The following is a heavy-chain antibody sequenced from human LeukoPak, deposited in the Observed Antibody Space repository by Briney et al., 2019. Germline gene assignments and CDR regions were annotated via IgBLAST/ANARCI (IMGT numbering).Heavy chain of an antibody. V-gene: IGHV3-30*02. D-gene: IGHD3-22*01. J-gene: IGHJ4*02. CDR1: GFTFSSYG. Sequence: GGCLRLSCAASGFTFSSYGMHWVRQAPGKGLEWLALIWYDGSNKYYADSVKGRFTISRDNSKNTLYLQMNSLRAEDTAVYYCARGFRYDSSGYPAYWGQGTLVTVSS. CDR3: ARGFRYDSSGYPAY. CDR2: IWYDGSNK.